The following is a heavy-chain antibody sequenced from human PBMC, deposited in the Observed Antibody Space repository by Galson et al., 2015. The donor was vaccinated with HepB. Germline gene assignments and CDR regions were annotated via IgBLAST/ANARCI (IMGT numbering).Heavy chain of an antibody. J-gene: IGHJ5*02. CDR3: ARDLMVHAHSHWFDP. CDR1: GFTFNTYT. CDR2: ITGISSYI. Sequence: SLRLSCAASGFTFNTYTMNWVRQAPGKGLEWVASITGISSYIYYADSVKGRFTISRDNAKNSVYLQMNNVRAEDTAVYYCARDLMVHAHSHWFDPWGQGTLVSVSS. V-gene: IGHV3-21*01. D-gene: IGHD2-8*01.